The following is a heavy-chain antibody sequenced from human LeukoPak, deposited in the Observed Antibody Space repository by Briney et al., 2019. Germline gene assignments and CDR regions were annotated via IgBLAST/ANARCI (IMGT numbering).Heavy chain of an antibody. V-gene: IGHV4-4*07. CDR2: IYASGSA. D-gene: IGHD1-26*01. J-gene: IGHJ5*02. CDR1: GGSISSYY. Sequence: SETLSLTCTVSGGSISSYYWSWIRQPPGKGLEWIGRIYASGSADYNPSLKSRVTMSVDTTKNQISLKLSSVTAADTAVYYCASSVGGSPWGQGTLVTVSS. CDR3: ASSVGGSP.